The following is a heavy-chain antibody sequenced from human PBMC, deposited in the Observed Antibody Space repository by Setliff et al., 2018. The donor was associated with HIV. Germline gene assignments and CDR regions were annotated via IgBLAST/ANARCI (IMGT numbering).Heavy chain of an antibody. Sequence: GGSLRLSCAASGFSFSTYEMNWVRQAPGKGLEWVSYISSSGDHTLYADSVKGRFTISRDNSKNTLFLQMSSLRTEDTAVYYCAKDPTYYYESSGPYDAFDVWGQGTMVTVSS. J-gene: IGHJ3*01. CDR2: ISSSGDHT. D-gene: IGHD3-22*01. CDR1: GFSFSTYE. V-gene: IGHV3-48*03. CDR3: AKDPTYYYESSGPYDAFDV.